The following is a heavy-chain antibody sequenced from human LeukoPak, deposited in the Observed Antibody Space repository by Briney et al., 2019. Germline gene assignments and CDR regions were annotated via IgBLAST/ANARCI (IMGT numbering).Heavy chain of an antibody. V-gene: IGHV4-59*01. J-gene: IGHJ5*02. Sequence: SETLSLTCAVYGGSFSGYYWSWIRQPPGKGLEWIGYIYYSGSTNYNPSLKSRVTISVDTSKNQFSLKLSSVTAADTAVYYCARVSNWGWFDPWGQGTLVTVSS. CDR3: ARVSNWGWFDP. CDR2: IYYSGST. CDR1: GGSFSGYY. D-gene: IGHD7-27*01.